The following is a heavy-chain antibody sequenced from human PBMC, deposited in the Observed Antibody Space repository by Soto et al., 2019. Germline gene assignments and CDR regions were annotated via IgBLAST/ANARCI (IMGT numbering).Heavy chain of an antibody. CDR2: IHHSAGT. J-gene: IGHJ4*02. D-gene: IGHD3-22*01. CDR1: GVSISRGDW. V-gene: IGHV4-4*02. CDR3: ARLVYDTRLNYLYLDS. Sequence: QVLLHESGPGLVKPSGTLSLTCTVSGVSISRGDWWSWVRQAPGKELLWIGEIHHSAGTSSHPSLRSRVSLSVDTSKTQFSLNLKSVTAADTGVYSCARLVYDTRLNYLYLDSWGQGLLVTLSS.